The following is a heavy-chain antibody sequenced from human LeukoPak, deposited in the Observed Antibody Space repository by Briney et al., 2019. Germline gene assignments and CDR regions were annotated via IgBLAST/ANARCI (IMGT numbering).Heavy chain of an antibody. J-gene: IGHJ4*02. Sequence: GGSLRLSCAASGFTFSSYWMSWVRQAPGKGPEWVANIKQDGNEKYYVDSAKGRFTISRDNAKNSLYLQMNSLRAEDTAVYYCARAVMYYYDTSGYYWGQGTLVTVSS. V-gene: IGHV3-7*01. D-gene: IGHD3-22*01. CDR3: ARAVMYYYDTSGYY. CDR2: IKQDGNEK. CDR1: GFTFSSYW.